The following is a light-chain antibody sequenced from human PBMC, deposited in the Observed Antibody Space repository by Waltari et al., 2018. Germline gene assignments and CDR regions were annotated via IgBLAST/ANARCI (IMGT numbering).Light chain of an antibody. Sequence: QSALTQPPSASASPGQSVTISCTRTSSHVGRYTYVSCYQQHPGKAPKLMIYEVSKRPSGVPARLSGSKSGNTASLTVSGLQAEDEADYYCSSYAGSNNVVFGGGTKLTVL. V-gene: IGLV2-8*01. CDR2: EVS. CDR3: SSYAGSNNVV. J-gene: IGLJ2*01. CDR1: SSHVGRYTY.